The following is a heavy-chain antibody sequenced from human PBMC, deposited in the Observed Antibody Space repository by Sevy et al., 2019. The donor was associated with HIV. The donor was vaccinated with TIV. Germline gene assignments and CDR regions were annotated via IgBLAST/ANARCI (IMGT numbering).Heavy chain of an antibody. Sequence: GGSLRLSCAASGFTFSSYAMSWVRQAPGKGLEWVSAISGSGGSTYYADSVKGRFTISRDNSKNTLYLQMNSLRAEDTAVYYCAKDNALGGFWGGYYTPYYYYGMDVWGQGTTVTVSS. CDR3: AKDNALGGFWGGYYTPYYYYGMDV. V-gene: IGHV3-23*01. CDR2: ISGSGGST. D-gene: IGHD3-3*01. CDR1: GFTFSSYA. J-gene: IGHJ6*02.